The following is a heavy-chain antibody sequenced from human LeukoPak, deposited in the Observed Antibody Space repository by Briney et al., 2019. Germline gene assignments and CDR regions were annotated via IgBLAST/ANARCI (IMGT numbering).Heavy chain of an antibody. J-gene: IGHJ4*02. Sequence: ASVKVSCKASGGTFSSYAISWVRQAPGQGLEWMGGIIPIFGTANYAQKFQGRVTITADESTSTAYMELSSLRSEDTAVYYCARELYCSRGSCYQRESYYFDYWGQGTLVTVSS. D-gene: IGHD2-15*01. CDR3: ARELYCSRGSCYQRESYYFDY. V-gene: IGHV1-69*13. CDR2: IIPIFGTA. CDR1: GGTFSSYA.